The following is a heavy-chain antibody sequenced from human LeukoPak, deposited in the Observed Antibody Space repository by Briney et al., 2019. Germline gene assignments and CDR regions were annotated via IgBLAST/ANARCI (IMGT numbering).Heavy chain of an antibody. J-gene: IGHJ5*02. CDR3: ARADRGSATSSTSLNWFDP. V-gene: IGHV1-46*01. CDR1: GYTFTSYY. D-gene: IGHD2-2*01. CDR2: INPSGGST. Sequence: ASVKVSCKASGYTFTSYYMHWVRQAPGQGHEWMGIINPSGGSTSYAQKFQGRVTMTRDTSTSTVYMELSSLRSEDTAVYYCARADRGSATSSTSLNWFDPWGQGTLVTVSS.